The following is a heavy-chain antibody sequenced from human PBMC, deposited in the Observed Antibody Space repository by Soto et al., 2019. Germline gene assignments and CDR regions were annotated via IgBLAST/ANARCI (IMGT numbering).Heavy chain of an antibody. D-gene: IGHD3-10*01. Sequence: QVQLVESGGGLVKPGGSLRRSCEAYGFTFSDYYMSWIRQFTVKGLEWVSYISICGTPIYYADSVKGRFTISRDNAQNSLYLPMHSPTAEDPALYSCVRGPEELVYYNSIDVWGQGTTGTVS. J-gene: IGHJ6*02. CDR2: ISICGTPI. CDR3: VRGPEELVYYNSIDV. CDR1: GFTFSDYY. V-gene: IGHV3-11*01.